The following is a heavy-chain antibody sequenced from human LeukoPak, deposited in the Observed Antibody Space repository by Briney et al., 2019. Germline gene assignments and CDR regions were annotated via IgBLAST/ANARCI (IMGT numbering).Heavy chain of an antibody. Sequence: XVXXAXXKGLEWVSVIYSGGSTHYTDSVKGRFTISRDNSKNTLYLQMNSLRAEDTALYYCAGSAAGPLAYWGQGTLVTVSS. D-gene: IGHD6-13*01. V-gene: IGHV3-66*01. CDR2: IYSGGST. CDR3: AGSAAGPLAY. J-gene: IGHJ4*02.